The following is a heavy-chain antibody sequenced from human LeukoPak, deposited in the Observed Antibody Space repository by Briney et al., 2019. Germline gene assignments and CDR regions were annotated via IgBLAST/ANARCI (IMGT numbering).Heavy chain of an antibody. V-gene: IGHV4-31*03. CDR3: ARGYYMSWPYYYYMDL. CDR1: GGSISSGGYY. CDR2: IYYSGST. Sequence: TPSETLSLTCTVSGGSISSGGYYWSWIRQHPGKGLEWIGYIYYSGSTYYNPSLKSRVTISADTSKNQFSLKLSSVTAADTAVYYCARGYYMSWPYYYYMDLWGKGTTVTVSS. D-gene: IGHD3-10*01. J-gene: IGHJ6*03.